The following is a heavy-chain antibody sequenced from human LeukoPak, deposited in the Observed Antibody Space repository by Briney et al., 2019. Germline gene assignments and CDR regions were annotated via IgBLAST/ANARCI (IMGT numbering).Heavy chain of an antibody. CDR1: GGTFSSYA. CDR3: AGGYGIVGAYDAFDI. Sequence: ASVKVSCKASGGTFSSYAISWVRQAPGQGLEWMGGIIPIFGTANYAQKFQGRVTITADESTSTAYMELSSLRSEDTAVYYCAGGYGIVGAYDAFDIWGQGTMVTVSS. V-gene: IGHV1-69*13. D-gene: IGHD1-26*01. CDR2: IIPIFGTA. J-gene: IGHJ3*02.